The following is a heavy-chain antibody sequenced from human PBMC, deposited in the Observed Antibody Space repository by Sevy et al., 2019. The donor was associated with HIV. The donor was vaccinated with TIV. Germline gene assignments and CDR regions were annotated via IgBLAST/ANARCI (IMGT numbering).Heavy chain of an antibody. J-gene: IGHJ1*01. CDR2: ISYGGSNE. D-gene: IGHD1-26*01. Sequence: GGSLRLSCVASGFTFSSFFMHWVRQAPGKGLEWVATISYGGSNEHYADSVKGRFTVSRDNSRNILSLEMSSLTRDDTAVYYCARGENDDEFFQYWGQGTLVTVSS. CDR3: ARGENDDEFFQY. V-gene: IGHV3-30-3*01. CDR1: GFTFSSFF.